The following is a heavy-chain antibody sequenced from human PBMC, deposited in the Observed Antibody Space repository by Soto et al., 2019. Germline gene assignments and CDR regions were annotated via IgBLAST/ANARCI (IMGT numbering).Heavy chain of an antibody. V-gene: IGHV1-18*01. Sequence: EASVKVSCKASGYTFTNSGISWVRQAAGQGLEGVGWIGAYNGHTKYAQKLQGRVTMTTDTSTSTAYMELRSLKSDDTAVYYCAREDYYDSSGYLPVRYYFGMDVWGQGTTVTVS. CDR1: GYTFTNSG. CDR3: AREDYYDSSGYLPVRYYFGMDV. CDR2: IGAYNGHT. J-gene: IGHJ6*02. D-gene: IGHD3-22*01.